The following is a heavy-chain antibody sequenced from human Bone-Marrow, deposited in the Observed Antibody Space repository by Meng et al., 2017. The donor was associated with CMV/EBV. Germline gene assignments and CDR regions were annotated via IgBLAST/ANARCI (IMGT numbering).Heavy chain of an antibody. V-gene: IGHV1-46*01. D-gene: IGHD4-17*01. CDR2: INPSGGST. Sequence: ASVKVSCKASGYTFTSYYMHWVRQAPGQGLEWMGIINPSGGSTNYAQKFQGRVTITTDESTSTAYMELSSLRSEDTAVYYCARVGIHYGDYGGQHWGQGTLVTVSS. J-gene: IGHJ1*01. CDR3: ARVGIHYGDYGGQH. CDR1: GYTFTSYY.